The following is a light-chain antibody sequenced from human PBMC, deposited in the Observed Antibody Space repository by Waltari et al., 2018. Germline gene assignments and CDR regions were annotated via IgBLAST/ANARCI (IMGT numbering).Light chain of an antibody. CDR1: QSVSRT. V-gene: IGKV3-20*01. CDR3: QKYGTHPAT. CDR2: DAS. J-gene: IGKJ1*01. Sequence: EIVLTQSPGTLSLSPGERATLSSRASQSVSRTLAWYQQKAGQAPRLLIYDASSRATDIPDRFSGSGSGTDFSLTISRLEPEDFAVYYCQKYGTHPATFGQGTRVEIK.